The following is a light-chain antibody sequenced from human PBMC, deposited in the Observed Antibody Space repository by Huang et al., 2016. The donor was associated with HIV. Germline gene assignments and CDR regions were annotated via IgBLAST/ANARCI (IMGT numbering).Light chain of an antibody. Sequence: EIVLTQSPGTLSLSPGERATLSCRASPSLGSSSLAWYQQKAGQAPRPLMYGASSRATGIPDRFRGSGSGTDFTLSISRLEPEDFAVYYCQQYDSSPVTFGGGTKVEIK. J-gene: IGKJ4*01. CDR2: GAS. V-gene: IGKV3-20*01. CDR1: PSLGSSS. CDR3: QQYDSSPVT.